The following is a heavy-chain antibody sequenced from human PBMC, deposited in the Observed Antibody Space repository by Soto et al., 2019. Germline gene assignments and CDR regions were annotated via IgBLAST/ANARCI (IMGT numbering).Heavy chain of an antibody. D-gene: IGHD3-10*01. CDR3: ARGVYGSGNYYTGPSAFNI. CDR1: GGTLSDHG. CDR2: TIPVFNTA. J-gene: IGHJ3*02. V-gene: IGHV1-69*06. Sequence: QVQLEQSGAEVKKPGSSVKVSCKASGGTLSDHGVAWLRQAPGQGLEWMGGTIPVFNTAKYAQKFQGRVTVTADKFTNIAYMELSSLSSEDTAFYFCARGVYGSGNYYTGPSAFNILGQGTMVIVSS.